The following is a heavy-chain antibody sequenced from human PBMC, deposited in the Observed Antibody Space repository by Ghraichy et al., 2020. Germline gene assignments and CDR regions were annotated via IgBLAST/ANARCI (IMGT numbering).Heavy chain of an antibody. CDR2: IDPSGATG. CDR1: RNGCTHNC. D-gene: IGHD2-15*01. CDR3: ARRQEGYCSGGDCLRINY. V-gene: IGHV1-46*01. Sequence: ASVKVSCKTSRNGCTHNCSHFTRFPLVRRLVREKLIDPSGATGIYAQKFQDRVSMTRDMSTSTVYMELSGLRPEDTAVYYCARRQEGYCSGGDCLRINYWGQGTLVTVAS. J-gene: IGHJ4*02.